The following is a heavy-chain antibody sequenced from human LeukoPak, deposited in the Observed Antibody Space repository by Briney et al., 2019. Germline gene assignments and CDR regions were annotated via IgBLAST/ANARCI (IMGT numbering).Heavy chain of an antibody. V-gene: IGHV3-20*04. D-gene: IGHD3-3*01. CDR1: GFTFDEYG. Sequence: PGGSLRLSCAASGFTFDEYGMSWVRQAPGKGLERVSGINWNGGSTGYADSVTGRFTISRDNAKNSLYLHMNSLRADDTALYFCARVPPYDFDFYYSYMDVWGKGTTVTVSS. J-gene: IGHJ6*03. CDR2: INWNGGST. CDR3: ARVPPYDFDFYYSYMDV.